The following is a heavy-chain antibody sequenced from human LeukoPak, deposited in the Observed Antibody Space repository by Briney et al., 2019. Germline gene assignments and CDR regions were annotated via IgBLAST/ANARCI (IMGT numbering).Heavy chain of an antibody. Sequence: SVKVSCKASGGTFSSYAISWVRQAPGQGLEWMGGIIPIFGTANYAQKFQGRVTITTDESTSTAYMVLSSLRSEDTAVYYCARVNGYREQFGFDYWGQGTLVTVSS. V-gene: IGHV1-69*05. CDR3: ARVNGYREQFGFDY. J-gene: IGHJ4*02. D-gene: IGHD3-16*02. CDR1: GGTFSSYA. CDR2: IIPIFGTA.